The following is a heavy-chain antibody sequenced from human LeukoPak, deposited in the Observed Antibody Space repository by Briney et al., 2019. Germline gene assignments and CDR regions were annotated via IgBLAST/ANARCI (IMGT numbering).Heavy chain of an antibody. CDR2: IASSGTTI. CDR3: ALLAVASDFDY. Sequence: PGGSLRLSCAVSGFPFSVYEMKWVRQAPGKGREWVSNIASSGTTIYYADSVQGRFSISRDNAMSSLYLQMNSLRVEDTAVYYCALLAVASDFDYWGQGALVTVSS. D-gene: IGHD6-19*01. J-gene: IGHJ4*02. V-gene: IGHV3-48*03. CDR1: GFPFSVYE.